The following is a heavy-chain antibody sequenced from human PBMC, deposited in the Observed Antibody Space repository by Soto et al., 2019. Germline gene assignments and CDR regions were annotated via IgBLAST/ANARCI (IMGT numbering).Heavy chain of an antibody. CDR2: IWYDGSNK. V-gene: IGHV3-33*06. J-gene: IGHJ4*02. CDR3: AKDGLGYSSSWYPGY. Sequence: PGGSLRLSCAASGFTFSSYGMHWVRQAPGKGLEWVAVIWYDGSNKYYADSVKGRFTISRDNSKNTLYLQMNSLRAEDTAVYYCAKDGLGYSSSWYPGYWGQGTLVTVSS. D-gene: IGHD6-13*01. CDR1: GFTFSSYG.